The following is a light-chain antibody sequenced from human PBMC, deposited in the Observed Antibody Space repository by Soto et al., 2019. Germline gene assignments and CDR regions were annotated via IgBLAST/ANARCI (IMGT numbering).Light chain of an antibody. V-gene: IGKV3-11*01. CDR1: QSVSSN. CDR2: DAS. J-gene: IGKJ5*01. Sequence: ELVMTHSPVTLSVSPVESATLSCRASQSVSSNLAWYQQKPGQAPRLLIYDASNRATGIPARFSGSGSGTDFTLTISSLEPEDFAVYYCQQRSNWPITFGQGTRLEIK. CDR3: QQRSNWPIT.